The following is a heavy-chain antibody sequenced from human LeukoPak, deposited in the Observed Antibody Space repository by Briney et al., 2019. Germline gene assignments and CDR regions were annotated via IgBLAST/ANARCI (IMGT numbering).Heavy chain of an antibody. CDR3: ARDWWALQLWPQIPGY. V-gene: IGHV3-30-3*01. CDR2: ISYDGSNK. D-gene: IGHD5-18*01. CDR1: GFTFSSYA. Sequence: GGSLRLSCAASGFTFSSYAMHWVRQAPGKGLEWVAVISYDGSNKYYADSVKGRFTISRDNSKNTLYLQMNSLRAEDTAVYYCARDWWALQLWPQIPGYRGQGTLVTVSS. J-gene: IGHJ4*02.